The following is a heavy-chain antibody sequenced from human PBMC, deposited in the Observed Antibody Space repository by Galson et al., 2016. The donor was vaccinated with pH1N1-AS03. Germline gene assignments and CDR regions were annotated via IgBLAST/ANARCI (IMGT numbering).Heavy chain of an antibody. V-gene: IGHV1-18*01. J-gene: IGHJ5*02. Sequence: SVKVSCKASGYTFTHFGISWVRQAPGQGLECLGWISTYTGETNYAQKFQGRVTMTTDTSTNTVYMELRTLTSDDTALYYCARGTIPGVDLQRRFDAWGQGTLVTVS. CDR3: ARGTIPGVDLQRRFDA. CDR1: GYTFTHFG. CDR2: ISTYTGET. D-gene: IGHD3-3*01.